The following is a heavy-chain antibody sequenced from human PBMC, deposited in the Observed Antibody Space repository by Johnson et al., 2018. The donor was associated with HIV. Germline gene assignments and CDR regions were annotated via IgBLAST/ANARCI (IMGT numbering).Heavy chain of an antibody. D-gene: IGHD6-13*01. CDR2: ISSSGGTI. J-gene: IGHJ3*02. Sequence: VQLVESGGGLVKPGGSLRLSCAASGFTFSDYYMTWIRQAPGKGLEWVSYISSSGGTIYYADSVKGRFTISRDNAKNSLYLQMNSLRVEDTALYYCARDQLGRLPCAFDIWGQGTMVTVSS. CDR3: ARDQLGRLPCAFDI. V-gene: IGHV3-11*01. CDR1: GFTFSDYY.